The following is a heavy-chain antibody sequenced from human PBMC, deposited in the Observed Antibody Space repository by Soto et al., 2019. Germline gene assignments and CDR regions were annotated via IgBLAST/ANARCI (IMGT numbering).Heavy chain of an antibody. D-gene: IGHD3-3*01. J-gene: IGHJ5*02. CDR1: GYRFTTSW. V-gene: IGHV5-51*01. CDR2: IYPGDSDI. CDR3: ARLYDFWSDRRSEKRTPYNWFDP. Sequence: GESLKISCKGSGYRFTTSWIGWVRQMPGKGLELMGIIYPGDSDIRYSPSFQGQVTMSADKSITTAYLQWSSLKASDTAMYYCARLYDFWSDRRSEKRTPYNWFDPGGQGTLVTVSS.